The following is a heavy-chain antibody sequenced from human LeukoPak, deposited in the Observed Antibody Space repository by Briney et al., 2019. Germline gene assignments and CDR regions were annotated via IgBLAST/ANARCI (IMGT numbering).Heavy chain of an antibody. CDR2: ISYDGSNK. D-gene: IGHD5-24*01. Sequence: PGRSLRLSCAASGFTFSTYTMHWVRQAPGKGLEWVAVISYDGSNKYYADSVKGRFTISRDNSKNTLYLQMNSLRAEDTAVYYCAKVPSEVEGDYWGQGTLVTVSS. J-gene: IGHJ4*02. CDR1: GFTFSTYT. V-gene: IGHV3-30*04. CDR3: AKVPSEVEGDY.